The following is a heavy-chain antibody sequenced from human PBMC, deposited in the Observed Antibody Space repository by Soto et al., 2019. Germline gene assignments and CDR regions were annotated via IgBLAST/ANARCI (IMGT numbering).Heavy chain of an antibody. CDR3: ARDFSSCNSARSYTCYDGMDF. CDR1: GFTFSNYW. D-gene: IGHD2-2*01. J-gene: IGHJ6*02. V-gene: IGHV3-74*01. Sequence: EVQLLESGGGLVQPGGSLRLSCTASGFTFSNYWTHWVRQVPGRGLVWVSRISSDGRRTSYADSVKGRFTISRDNAKNTLYLQMNSLRAEDTAVSDCARDFSSCNSARSYTCYDGMDFWGQGTTVTVSS. CDR2: ISSDGRRT.